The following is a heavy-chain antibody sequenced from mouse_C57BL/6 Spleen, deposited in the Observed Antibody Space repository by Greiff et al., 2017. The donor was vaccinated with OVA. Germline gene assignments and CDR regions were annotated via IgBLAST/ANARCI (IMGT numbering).Heavy chain of an antibody. Sequence: DVLLVESGDGLVKPGASLKLSCAASGFTFSSYAMSWVRQTPEQSLEWVAYISRGGDYTYYADTVKGRFTISRDNARNTLYMQMSRLKSEDTAMYYCTRVGGEYLGDWGKGTTVTVSS. V-gene: IGHV5-9-1*02. J-gene: IGHJ1*03. CDR1: GFTFSSYA. D-gene: IGHD1-1*02. CDR3: TRVGGEYLGD. CDR2: ISRGGDYT.